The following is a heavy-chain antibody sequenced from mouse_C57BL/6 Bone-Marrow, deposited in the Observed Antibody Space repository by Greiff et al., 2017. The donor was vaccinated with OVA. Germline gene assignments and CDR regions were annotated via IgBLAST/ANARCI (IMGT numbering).Heavy chain of an antibody. CDR1: GYTFTGYW. CDR2: ILPGSGST. CDR3: ARGDYYGSSYVDWFAY. J-gene: IGHJ3*01. Sequence: VKLMESGAELMKPGASVKLSCKATGYTFTGYWIEWVKQRPGHGLEWIGEILPGSGSTNYNEKFKGKATFTADTSSNTAYMQLSSLTTEDSAIYYCARGDYYGSSYVDWFAYWGQGTLVTVSA. V-gene: IGHV1-9*01. D-gene: IGHD1-1*01.